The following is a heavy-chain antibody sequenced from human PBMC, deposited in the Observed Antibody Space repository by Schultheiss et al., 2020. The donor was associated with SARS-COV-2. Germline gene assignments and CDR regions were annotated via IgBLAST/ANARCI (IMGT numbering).Heavy chain of an antibody. Sequence: GGSLRLSCAASGFTFSEYYMNWIRQAPGKGLEWVAVIWYDGSNKYYADSVKGRFTISRDNSKNTLYLQMNSLRAEDTAVYYCARGEIAVAGSYYYYGMDVWGQGTTVTVSS. D-gene: IGHD6-19*01. V-gene: IGHV3-33*07. J-gene: IGHJ6*02. CDR3: ARGEIAVAGSYYYYGMDV. CDR2: IWYDGSNK. CDR1: GFTFSEYY.